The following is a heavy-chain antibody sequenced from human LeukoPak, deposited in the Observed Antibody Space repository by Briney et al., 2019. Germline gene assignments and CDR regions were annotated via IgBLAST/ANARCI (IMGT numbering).Heavy chain of an antibody. CDR2: IYSGGST. CDR3: ARDRDCSGGSCYGIDP. CDR1: GFTVSSNY. D-gene: IGHD2-15*01. V-gene: IGHV3-66*01. J-gene: IGHJ5*02. Sequence: GGSLRLSCAASGFTVSSNYMSRVRQAPGKGLEWVSVIYSGGSTYYADSVKGRFTISRDNSKNTLYLQMNSLRAEDTAVYYCARDRDCSGGSCYGIDPWGQGTLVTVSS.